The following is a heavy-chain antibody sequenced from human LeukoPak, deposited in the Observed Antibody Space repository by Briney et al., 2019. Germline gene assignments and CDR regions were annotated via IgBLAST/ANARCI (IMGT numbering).Heavy chain of an antibody. J-gene: IGHJ5*02. Sequence: SETLSLTCSVSGGSISSYYWSWIRQPPGKGLEYIGYSYYSGSTDYNPSLKSRVTISVDTSKNQFSLKLSSVTAADTAVYYCARSFDNSDWFWFDPWGQGSLVTVSS. CDR1: GGSISSYY. CDR2: SYYSGST. CDR3: ARSFDNSDWFWFDP. V-gene: IGHV4-59*08. D-gene: IGHD6-19*01.